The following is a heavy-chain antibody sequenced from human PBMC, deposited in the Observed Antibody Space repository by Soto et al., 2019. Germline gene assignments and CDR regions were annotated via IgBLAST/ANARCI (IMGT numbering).Heavy chain of an antibody. Sequence: PSQTLSLTCVISGDSVSSNSAGWNWIRQSPSRGLEWLGRTYYKSKWNNDYALSVKSRITINPDTSKNQFSLHLYSVTPEDTAVYYCNGITWFRGMDVWGQGTPVTVSS. CDR3: NGITWFRGMDV. J-gene: IGHJ6*02. CDR1: GDSVSSNSAG. D-gene: IGHD3-10*01. V-gene: IGHV6-1*01. CDR2: TYYKSKWNN.